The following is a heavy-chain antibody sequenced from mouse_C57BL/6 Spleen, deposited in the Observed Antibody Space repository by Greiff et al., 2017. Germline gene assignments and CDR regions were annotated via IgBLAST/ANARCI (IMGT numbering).Heavy chain of an antibody. V-gene: IGHV1-18*01. J-gene: IGHJ3*01. CDR2: INPNNGGT. CDR3: AREGTAQAPGFAY. D-gene: IGHD3-2*02. Sequence: EVKLQESGPELVKPGASVKIPCKASGYTFTDYNMDWVKQSHGKSLEWIGDINPNNGGTIYNQKFKGKATLTVDKSSSTAYMELRSLTSEDTAVYYCAREGTAQAPGFAYWGQGTLVTVSA. CDR1: GYTFTDYN.